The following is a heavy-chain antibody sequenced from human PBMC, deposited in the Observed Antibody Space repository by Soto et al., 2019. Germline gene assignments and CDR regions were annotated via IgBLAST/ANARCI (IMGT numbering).Heavy chain of an antibody. Sequence: GGSLRLSCAASGFTFSSYAMSWVRQAPGKGLEWVSAISGSGGSTYYADSVKGRFTISRDNSKNTLYLQMNSLRAEDTAVYYCAKDTYYDFWSGYRSEGDYWGQGTLVTVSS. V-gene: IGHV3-23*01. CDR1: GFTFSSYA. CDR3: AKDTYYDFWSGYRSEGDY. CDR2: ISGSGGST. J-gene: IGHJ4*02. D-gene: IGHD3-3*01.